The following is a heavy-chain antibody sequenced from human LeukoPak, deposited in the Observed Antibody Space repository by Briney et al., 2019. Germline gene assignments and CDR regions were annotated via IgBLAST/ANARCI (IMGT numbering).Heavy chain of an antibody. J-gene: IGHJ3*02. V-gene: IGHV1-2*06. CDR3: AGALSFAIDI. D-gene: IGHD2-2*01. CDR2: INPNSGGT. CDR1: GYTFTSYG. Sequence: ASVKVSCKASGYTFTSYGISWVRQAPGQGLEWMGRINPNSGGTNYAQKFQGRVTMTRDTSISTAYMELSRLRSDDTAVYYCAGALSFAIDIWGQGTMVTVSS.